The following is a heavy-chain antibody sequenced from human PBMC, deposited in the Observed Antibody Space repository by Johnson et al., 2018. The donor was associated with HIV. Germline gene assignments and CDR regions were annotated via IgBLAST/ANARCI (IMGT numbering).Heavy chain of an antibody. CDR3: AKDTGAYYDTFLAFDI. CDR1: GFTFGDYA. J-gene: IGHJ3*02. CDR2: ISSSSST. Sequence: VQLVESGGGLVQPGGSLRLSCAASGFTFGDYAMSWVRQAPGKWLEWVSYISSSSSTYYADSVKGRFTISRDNSKNTLYLEMNSLRAEDTAVYYCAKDTGAYYDTFLAFDIWGQGTMVTVSS. V-gene: IGHV3-23*04. D-gene: IGHD3-22*01.